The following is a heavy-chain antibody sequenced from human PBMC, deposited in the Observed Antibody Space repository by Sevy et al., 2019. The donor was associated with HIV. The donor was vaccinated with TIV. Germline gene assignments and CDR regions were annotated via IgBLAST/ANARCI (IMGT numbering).Heavy chain of an antibody. V-gene: IGHV3-15*07. CDR1: GFIFTDAW. CDR3: ATSRGLRGIETRYD. CDR2: IKDKASGETT. Sequence: GGSLRLSCAASGFIFTDAWMNWVRQAPGKGLERVGHIKDKASGETTDYAAPVKGRFIISRDDSTNTVSLQMNSLESGDTAVYFCATSRGLRGIETRYDWCQGTQVTVSS. J-gene: IGHJ4*02. D-gene: IGHD3-10*01.